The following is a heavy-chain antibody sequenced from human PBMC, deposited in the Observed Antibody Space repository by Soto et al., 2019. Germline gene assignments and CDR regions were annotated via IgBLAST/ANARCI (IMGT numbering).Heavy chain of an antibody. CDR2: ISHDGSSS. CDR3: MTPVSPDHSDY. CDR1: GIFFSSFG. V-gene: IGHV3-30*03. D-gene: IGHD4-17*01. Sequence: QVQLVESGGGVVQAGTSLRLSCAVSGIFFSSFGMHWVRQAPGKGLEWVALISHDGSSSFYADSVRGRFTISRDNSRDTVFLQMSGLTTEDTALYYCMTPVSPDHSDYWGTGTLVTVSS. J-gene: IGHJ4*01.